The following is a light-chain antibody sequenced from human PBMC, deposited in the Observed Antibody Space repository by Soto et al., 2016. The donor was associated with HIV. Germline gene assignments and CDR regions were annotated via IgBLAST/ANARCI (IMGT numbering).Light chain of an antibody. CDR3: QHLGT. V-gene: IGKV1-5*03. CDR2: KVS. J-gene: IGKJ2*01. CDR1: QSVSNW. Sequence: DIQLTQSPSTLSASVGDRVTITCRASQSVSNWLAWYQQKPGKAPKLLIYKVSSLEDGVPSRFSGGGSGTEFSLSINGLQPEDLATYYCQHLGTFARGTK.